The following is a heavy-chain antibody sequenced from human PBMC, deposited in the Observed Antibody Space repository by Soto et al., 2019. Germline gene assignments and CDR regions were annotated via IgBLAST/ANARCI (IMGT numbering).Heavy chain of an antibody. CDR1: GGSITGYY. J-gene: IGHJ5*02. Sequence: PSETLSLTCTVSGGSITGYYWSWIRKSAGKGLEWIGRIYATGTTDYNPSLKSRVMMSVDTSKKQFSLRLRSVTAADTAVYYCVRDGTKTLRDWFDPWGQGISVTVS. V-gene: IGHV4-4*07. CDR2: IYATGTT. CDR3: VRDGTKTLRDWFDP. D-gene: IGHD1-1*01.